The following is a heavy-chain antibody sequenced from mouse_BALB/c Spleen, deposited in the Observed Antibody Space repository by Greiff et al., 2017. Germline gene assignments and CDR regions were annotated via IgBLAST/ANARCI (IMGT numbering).Heavy chain of an antibody. CDR3: LRGWLAY. V-gene: IGHV5-6-5*01. Sequence: EVQGVESGGGLVKPGGSLKLSCAASGFTFSSYAMSWVRQTPEKRLEWVASISSGGSTYYPDSVKGRFTISRDNARNILYLQMSSLRSEDTAMYYCLRGWLAYWGQGTLVTVSA. CDR2: ISSGGST. J-gene: IGHJ3*01. CDR1: GFTFSSYA.